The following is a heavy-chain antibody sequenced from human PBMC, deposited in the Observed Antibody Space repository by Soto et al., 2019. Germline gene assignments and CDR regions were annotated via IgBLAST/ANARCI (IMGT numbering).Heavy chain of an antibody. D-gene: IGHD6-13*01. CDR3: ARGGSSSDY. Sequence: EVQLVESGGGSVQPGGSLSVSCAASGFIFNNYWMSWVRQAPGKGLEWVANIKEDGSQKNYVDSVKGRFTISRDNAKNSLYLQMNTLRAEDMAVYYWARGGSSSDYWGQGTLVTVSS. V-gene: IGHV3-7*01. CDR2: IKEDGSQK. J-gene: IGHJ4*02. CDR1: GFIFNNYW.